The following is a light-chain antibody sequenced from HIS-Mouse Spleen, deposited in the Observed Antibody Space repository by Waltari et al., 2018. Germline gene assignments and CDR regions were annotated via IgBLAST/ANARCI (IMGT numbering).Light chain of an antibody. J-gene: IGLJ3*02. CDR2: KDS. V-gene: IGLV3-25*03. CDR3: QSADSSGTGWV. Sequence: SYELTQPPSVAVSPGQTVRITCSGDALPKQYAYGYQQKPGQAPVLVIYKDSERPSGIPERFSGSSSGTTVTLTISGVQAEDEADYYCQSADSSGTGWVFGGGTKLTVL. CDR1: ALPKQY.